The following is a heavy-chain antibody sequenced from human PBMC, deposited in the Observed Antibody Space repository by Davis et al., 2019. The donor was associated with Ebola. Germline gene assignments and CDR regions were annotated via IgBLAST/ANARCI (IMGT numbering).Heavy chain of an antibody. V-gene: IGHV1-3*01. CDR2: INAGNGNT. J-gene: IGHJ4*02. Sequence: AASVKVSCKAVGDTLSSYAMTWVRQAPGQGLEWMGWINAGNGNTKYSQKFQGRVTITRDTSASTAYMELSSLRSEDTAVYYCARGPASWGQGTLVTVSS. CDR1: GDTLSSYA. CDR3: ARGPAS.